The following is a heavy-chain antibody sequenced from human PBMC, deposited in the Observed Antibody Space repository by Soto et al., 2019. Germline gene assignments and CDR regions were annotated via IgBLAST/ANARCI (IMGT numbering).Heavy chain of an antibody. CDR3: ARVQSLRWLTDY. CDR2: ISAYNGNT. CDR1: GYTFTSYG. V-gene: IGHV1-18*01. J-gene: IGHJ4*02. Sequence: AAVKVSRKASGYTFTSYGISWVRQAPGQGLEWMGWISAYNGNTNYAQKLQGRVTMTTDTSTSTAYMELRSLRSDDTAVYYCARVQSLRWLTDYWGQGTLVTVSS. D-gene: IGHD6-19*01.